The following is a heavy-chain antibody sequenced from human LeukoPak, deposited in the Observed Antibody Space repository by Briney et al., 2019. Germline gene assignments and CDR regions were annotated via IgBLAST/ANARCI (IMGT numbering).Heavy chain of an antibody. CDR2: IYPSDSNT. CDR3: ALNPRGYCSGGSCYIGY. Sequence: GESLKISCKGSGYSFANYRIGWVRQMPGKGLEWMGIIYPSDSNTRYNPSFQGQVTISADKSISTAYLQWGSLKASDTAMYYCALNPRGYCSGGSCYIGYWGQGTLVTVSS. V-gene: IGHV5-51*01. J-gene: IGHJ4*02. D-gene: IGHD2-15*01. CDR1: GYSFANYR.